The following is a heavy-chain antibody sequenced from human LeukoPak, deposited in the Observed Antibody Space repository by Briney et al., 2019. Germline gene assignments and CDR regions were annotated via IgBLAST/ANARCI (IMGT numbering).Heavy chain of an antibody. CDR3: SRQSTYYYNSGTSYHARGVIDS. CDR2: IYTSGVT. D-gene: IGHD3-22*01. Sequence: SETLSLTCTVSSGSITSTGFAWAWIRQTPGKGLEWIANIYTSGVTHYHPSLQSRVTVSVDTSKNEFSLKMSSVTAADTALYSCSRQSTYYYNSGTSYHARGVIDSWGQGALVTVSS. J-gene: IGHJ4*02. CDR1: SGSITSTGFA. V-gene: IGHV4-39*01.